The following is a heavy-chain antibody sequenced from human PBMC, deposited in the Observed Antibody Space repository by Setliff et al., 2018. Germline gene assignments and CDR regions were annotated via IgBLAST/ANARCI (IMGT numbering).Heavy chain of an antibody. Sequence: SETLSLTCTFYGGPFSDYYWGWVRQTPGKGLEWIAEINPSGTTNYIPSLKSRLTISVDTSKRQFSLKLNPVTAADTAVYYCRFWSYVYKNDYWAQGTLVTASS. J-gene: IGHJ4*02. D-gene: IGHD3-16*01. V-gene: IGHV4-34*01. CDR2: INPSGTT. CDR1: GGPFSDYY. CDR3: RFWSYVYKNDY.